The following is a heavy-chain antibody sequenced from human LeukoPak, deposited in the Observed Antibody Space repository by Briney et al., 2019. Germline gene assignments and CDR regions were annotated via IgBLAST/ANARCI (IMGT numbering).Heavy chain of an antibody. V-gene: IGHV3-30*18. D-gene: IGHD4-17*01. CDR2: ISYDGSNK. J-gene: IGHJ4*02. CDR1: GFTFSSYG. CDR3: AKSATTVTSNFDY. Sequence: PGRSLRLSCAASGFTFSSYGMHWVRQAPGKGLEWVAVISYDGSNKYYADSVKGRFTISRDNSKNTLYLQMNSLRAEDTAVYYCAKSATTVTSNFDYWGQGTLVTVSS.